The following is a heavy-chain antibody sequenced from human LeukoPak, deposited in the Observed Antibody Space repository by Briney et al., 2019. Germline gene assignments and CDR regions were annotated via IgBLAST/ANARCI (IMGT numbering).Heavy chain of an antibody. CDR2: IYYSEST. Sequence: SETLSLTCTVSGGSISSGSYYWGWIRQPPGKGLEWIGSIYYSESTYYNPTLKSRVTISADTSSNQFSLKLSSVTAADTAVYYCARSSTNYYYPLIDYWGQGTLVTVSS. J-gene: IGHJ4*02. V-gene: IGHV4-39*01. CDR3: ARSSTNYYYPLIDY. D-gene: IGHD3-10*01. CDR1: GGSISSGSYY.